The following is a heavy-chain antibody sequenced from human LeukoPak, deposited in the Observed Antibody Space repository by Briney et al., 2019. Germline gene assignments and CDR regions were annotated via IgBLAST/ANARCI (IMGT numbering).Heavy chain of an antibody. CDR3: ATYYDILTGYFPNNDY. V-gene: IGHV3-30*19. CDR1: GFTFSSYG. D-gene: IGHD3-9*01. J-gene: IGHJ4*02. CDR2: ISYDGSNK. Sequence: GRSLRLSCAASGFTFSSYGMHWVRQAPGKGLEWVAVISYDGSNKYYADSVKGRFTISRDNSKNTLYLQMNSLRAEDTAVYYCATYYDILTGYFPNNDYWGQGTLVTVSS.